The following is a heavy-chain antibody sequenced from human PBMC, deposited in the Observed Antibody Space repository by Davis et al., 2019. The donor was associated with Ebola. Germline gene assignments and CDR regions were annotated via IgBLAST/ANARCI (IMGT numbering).Heavy chain of an antibody. D-gene: IGHD6-13*01. Sequence: AASVKVSCKASGYTFISYDIHWVRQAPGQGLEWMGIINPSGGSTTYAQKFQGRVTMTRDTSTSTAYMEVGILRSDDTAVYFCARDGQQQLLVDTWFDPWGQGTLVTVSS. CDR3: ARDGQQQLLVDTWFDP. CDR1: GYTFISYD. J-gene: IGHJ5*02. V-gene: IGHV1-46*01. CDR2: INPSGGST.